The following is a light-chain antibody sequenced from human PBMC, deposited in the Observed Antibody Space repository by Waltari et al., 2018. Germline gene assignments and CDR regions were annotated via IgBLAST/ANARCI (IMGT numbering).Light chain of an antibody. CDR2: KAS. CDR1: QSISGW. J-gene: IGKJ5*01. CDR3: KHYNSYSPIT. Sequence: DIQMTQSPSTLSASIGDRVTITCRASQSISGWLAWYQQKPGKAPKLLIFKASNLKSGVPSRFSGSGSGTDFTLTISSLQPDDFATYYCKHYNSYSPITFGQGTRLEIK. V-gene: IGKV1-5*03.